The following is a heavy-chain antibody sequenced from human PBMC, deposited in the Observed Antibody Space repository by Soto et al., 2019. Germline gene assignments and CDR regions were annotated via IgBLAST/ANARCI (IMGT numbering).Heavy chain of an antibody. J-gene: IGHJ6*02. CDR2: INPNSGGT. CDR1: GYTFTGYY. D-gene: IGHD6-13*01. CDR3: ARESVIAAAGNYYYYGMDV. Sequence: GASVKVSCKASGYTFTGYYMHWVRQAPGQGLEWMGWINPNSGGTNYAQKFQGWVTMTRDTSISTAYMELSRLRSDDTAVYYCARESVIAAAGNYYYYGMDVWGQGTTVTVSS. V-gene: IGHV1-2*04.